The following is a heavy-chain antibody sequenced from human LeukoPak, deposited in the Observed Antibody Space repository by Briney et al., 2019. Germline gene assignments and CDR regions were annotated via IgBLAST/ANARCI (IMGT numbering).Heavy chain of an antibody. Sequence: SETLSLTCTVSGGSISSYYWSWIRQPPGKGLEWIGYIYYSGSTNYNPSLKSRVTISVDTSKNQFSLKLSSVTAADTAVYYCARAYYYDGSGYYRADAFDIWGQGTMVTVSS. CDR1: GGSISSYY. D-gene: IGHD3-22*01. J-gene: IGHJ3*02. V-gene: IGHV4-59*01. CDR2: IYYSGST. CDR3: ARAYYYDGSGYYRADAFDI.